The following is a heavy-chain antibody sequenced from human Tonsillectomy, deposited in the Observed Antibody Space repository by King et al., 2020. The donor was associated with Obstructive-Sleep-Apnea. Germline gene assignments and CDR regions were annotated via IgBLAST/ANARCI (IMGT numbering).Heavy chain of an antibody. V-gene: IGHV3-30*18. CDR2: ISYDGSNK. Sequence: VQLVESGGGVVQPGRSLRLSCAASGFTFSSFGMHCVRQAPGKGLEWVSVISYDGSNKYYAVSVKGRFTISRENSKNTLYLQINSLRAEDTAVYYCAKYSLYTSGSYAMDVWGQGTTVTVSS. D-gene: IGHD3-10*01. J-gene: IGHJ6*02. CDR1: GFTFSSFG. CDR3: AKYSLYTSGSYAMDV.